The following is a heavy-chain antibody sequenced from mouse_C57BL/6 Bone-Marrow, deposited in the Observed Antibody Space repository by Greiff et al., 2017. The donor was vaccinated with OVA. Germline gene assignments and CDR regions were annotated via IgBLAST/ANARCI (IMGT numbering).Heavy chain of an antibody. J-gene: IGHJ3*01. CDR3: AKIDYYGSKGFAY. CDR1: GFSLTSYG. D-gene: IGHD1-1*01. Sequence: VHLVESGPGLVQPSQSLSITCTVSGFSLTSYGVHWVRQSPGKGLEWLGVIWRGGSTDYNAAFMSRLSITKDNSKSQVFFKMNSLQADDTAIYYCAKIDYYGSKGFAYWGQGTLVTVSA. V-gene: IGHV2-5*01. CDR2: IWRGGST.